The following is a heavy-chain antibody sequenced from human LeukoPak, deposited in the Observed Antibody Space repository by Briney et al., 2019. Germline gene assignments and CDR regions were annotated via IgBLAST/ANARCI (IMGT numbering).Heavy chain of an antibody. CDR1: GYTFTSYY. D-gene: IGHD3-10*01. Sequence: GASVKVSCKASGYTFTSYYMHWVRQAPGQGLEWMGIINPSGGSTSYAQKFQGRVTMTRDTSTSTVYMELSSLRSEDTAVYYCARDPLVRGVSHYFDYWGQGTLVTVSS. CDR3: ARDPLVRGVSHYFDY. V-gene: IGHV1-46*01. CDR2: INPSGGST. J-gene: IGHJ4*02.